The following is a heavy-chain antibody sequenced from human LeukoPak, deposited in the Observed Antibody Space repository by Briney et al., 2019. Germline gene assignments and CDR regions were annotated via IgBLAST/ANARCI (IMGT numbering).Heavy chain of an antibody. CDR1: GYTFTGYY. D-gene: IGHD3-3*01. CDR2: INPNTGGT. CDR3: ASYDFWSGYSIDAFDI. V-gene: IGHV1-2*02. J-gene: IGHJ3*02. Sequence: ASVKVSCKASGYTFTGYYMHWVRQAPGQGLEWMGWINPNTGGTNYAQKFQGRVTMTRDTSISKAYMELSRLRSDDTAVYYCASYDFWSGYSIDAFDIWGQGTMVTVSS.